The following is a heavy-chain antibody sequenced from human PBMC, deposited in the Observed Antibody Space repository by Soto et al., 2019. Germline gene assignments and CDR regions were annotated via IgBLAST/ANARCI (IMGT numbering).Heavy chain of an antibody. CDR3: ARDIMGTNYYYGMDV. D-gene: IGHD2-8*01. Sequence: PSETLSLTCTVSGGSISSYYWSWIRQPPGKGLEWIGYIYYSGSTNYNPSLKSRVTISVDTSKNQFSLKLSSVTAADTAVYYCARDIMGTNYYYGMDVWGQGTTVT. CDR2: IYYSGST. V-gene: IGHV4-59*01. J-gene: IGHJ6*02. CDR1: GGSISSYY.